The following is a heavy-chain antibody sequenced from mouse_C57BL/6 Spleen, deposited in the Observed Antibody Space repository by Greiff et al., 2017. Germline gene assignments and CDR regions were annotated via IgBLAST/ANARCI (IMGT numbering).Heavy chain of an antibody. CDR3: AREGDYGSSYYYFDY. CDR2: ISDGGSYT. V-gene: IGHV5-4*01. Sequence: EVKVVASGGGLVKPGGSLKLSCAASGFTFSSYAMSWVRQTPEKRLEWVATISDGGSYTYYPDNVKGRFTISRDNAKNNLYLQMSHLKSEDTAMYYCAREGDYGSSYYYFDYWGQGTTLTVSS. CDR1: GFTFSSYA. D-gene: IGHD1-1*01. J-gene: IGHJ2*01.